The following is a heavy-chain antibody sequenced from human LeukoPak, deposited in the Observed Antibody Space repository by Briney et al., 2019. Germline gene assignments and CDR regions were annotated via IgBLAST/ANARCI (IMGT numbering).Heavy chain of an antibody. CDR3: ARRPGSGWYVLDY. V-gene: IGHV3-23*01. D-gene: IGHD6-19*01. J-gene: IGHJ4*02. Sequence: GGSLRLSCAASGFTFSSYAMTWVRQAPEKGLEWVSVISDSGGSTYSADSVKGRFTISRDNSKSTLYLQMNSLRAEDTAVYYCARRPGSGWYVLDYWGQGTLVTVSS. CDR2: ISDSGGST. CDR1: GFTFSSYA.